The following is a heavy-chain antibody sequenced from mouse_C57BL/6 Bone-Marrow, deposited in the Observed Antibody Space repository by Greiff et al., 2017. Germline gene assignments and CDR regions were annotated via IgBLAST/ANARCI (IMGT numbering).Heavy chain of an antibody. CDR3: ARGGLPYYAMDY. CDR1: GFTFSSYA. D-gene: IGHD2-2*01. Sequence: EVHLVESGGGLVKPGGSLKLSCAASGFTFSSYAMSWVRQTPEKRLAWVATISDGGSYIYYPDNVKGRFTISRDNAKNNLYLQMSHLKSEDTAMYYCARGGLPYYAMDYWGQGTSVTVSS. CDR2: ISDGGSYI. J-gene: IGHJ4*01. V-gene: IGHV5-4*01.